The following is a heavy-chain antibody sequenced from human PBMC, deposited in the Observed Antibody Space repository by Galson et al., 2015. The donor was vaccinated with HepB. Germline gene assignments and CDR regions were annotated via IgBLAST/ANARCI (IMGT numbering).Heavy chain of an antibody. CDR3: AKDGGDCRVCECYYLDC. CDR1: GFTFITYP. D-gene: IGHD2-15*01. Sequence: SLRLSCAASGFTFITYPMSWVRQAPGRGLEWVSGISASGSRTYYADSVKGRFTISRDNSKNTVYLEMNSLRVEDTAEYYCAKDGGDCRVCECYYLDCWGQGILVTVSS. J-gene: IGHJ4*02. CDR2: ISASGSRT. V-gene: IGHV3-23*01.